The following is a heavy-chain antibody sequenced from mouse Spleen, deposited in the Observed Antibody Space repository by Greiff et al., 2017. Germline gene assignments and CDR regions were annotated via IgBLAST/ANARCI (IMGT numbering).Heavy chain of an antibody. V-gene: IGHV5-4*02. J-gene: IGHJ3*01. CDR1: GFTFSDYY. CDR3: ARDGGNLAWFAY. CDR2: ISDGGSYT. D-gene: IGHD2-1*01. Sequence: EVQGVESGGGLVKPGGSLKLSCAASGFTFSDYYMYWVRQTPEKRLEWVATISDGGSYTYYPDSVKGRFTISRDNAKNNLYLQMSSLKSEDTAMYYCARDGGNLAWFAYWGQGTLVTVSA.